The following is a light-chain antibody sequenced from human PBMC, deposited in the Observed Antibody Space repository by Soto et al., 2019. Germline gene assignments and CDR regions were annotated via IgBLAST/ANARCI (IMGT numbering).Light chain of an antibody. Sequence: QSALTQPASVSGSPGQSITISCTGTSSDVGGYNYVSWYQQHPGKAPKLMIYEVSNRPSWVSNRFSGSKSGNTAFLTISGLQAEDEADYYCSSYTSSSTLVFGTGTKLTGL. V-gene: IGLV2-14*01. CDR2: EVS. CDR3: SSYTSSSTLV. J-gene: IGLJ1*01. CDR1: SSDVGGYNY.